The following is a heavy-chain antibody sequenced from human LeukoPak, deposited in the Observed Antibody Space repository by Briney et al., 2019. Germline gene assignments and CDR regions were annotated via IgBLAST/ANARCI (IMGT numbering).Heavy chain of an antibody. J-gene: IGHJ3*02. D-gene: IGHD2-21*02. CDR1: GGSYSGYY. Sequence: SETLSLTCAVYGGSYSGYYWSWIRQPPGKGLEWIGEINHSGSTNYNPSLKSRVTISLDTSKSQFSLRLSSVTAADTAVYYCARATATYFDAFDIWGQGTMVTVSS. CDR3: ARATATYFDAFDI. V-gene: IGHV4-34*01. CDR2: INHSGST.